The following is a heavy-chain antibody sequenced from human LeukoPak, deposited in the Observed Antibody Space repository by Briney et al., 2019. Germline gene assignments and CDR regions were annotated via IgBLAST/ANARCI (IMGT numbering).Heavy chain of an antibody. CDR1: EFTFSSYG. CDR2: IWYDGSNK. J-gene: IGHJ4*02. CDR3: ARDRVGPTSPLDY. Sequence: GGSLRLSCAASEFTFSSYGMHWVRQAPGKGLEWVAVIWYDGSNKYYADSVKGRFTTSRDNSKNTLYLQMNSLRAEDTAVYYCARDRVGPTSPLDYWGQGTLVTVSS. V-gene: IGHV3-33*01. D-gene: IGHD1-26*01.